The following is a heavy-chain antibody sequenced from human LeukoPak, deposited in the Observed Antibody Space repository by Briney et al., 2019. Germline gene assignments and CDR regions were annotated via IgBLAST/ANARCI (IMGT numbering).Heavy chain of an antibody. CDR2: ISYSGTT. D-gene: IGHD6-13*01. V-gene: IGHV4-59*01. Sequence: PSETLSLTCTVSGGTISSYYWSWIRQPPGKGLEWIGYISYSGTTNYSPSLKNRVTISVAPSKNQFSLKLRSVTAPDTAVYYCARDRGNYFDYWGQGTLVTVSS. J-gene: IGHJ4*02. CDR3: ARDRGNYFDY. CDR1: GGTISSYY.